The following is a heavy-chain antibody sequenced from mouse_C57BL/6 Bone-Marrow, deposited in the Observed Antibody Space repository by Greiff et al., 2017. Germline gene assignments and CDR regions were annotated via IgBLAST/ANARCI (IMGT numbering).Heavy chain of an antibody. CDR3: ARGATAPGDFDY. CDR1: GYTFTSYW. J-gene: IGHJ2*01. CDR2: IHPNSGST. D-gene: IGHD1-2*01. Sequence: VQLQQPGAELVKPGASVKLSCKASGYTFTSYWMHWVKQRPGQGLEWIGMIHPNSGSTNYNEKFKSKATLTVDKSSSTAYMQLSSLTSEDSAVYCCARGATAPGDFDYWGQGTTLTVSS. V-gene: IGHV1-64*01.